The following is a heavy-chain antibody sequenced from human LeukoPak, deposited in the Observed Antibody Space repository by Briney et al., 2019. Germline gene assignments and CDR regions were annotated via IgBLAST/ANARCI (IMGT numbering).Heavy chain of an antibody. J-gene: IGHJ4*02. V-gene: IGHV4-4*07. CDR3: ARDPIYCSSTSCPSSD. CDR2: IYTSGST. D-gene: IGHD2-2*01. CDR1: GGSISSYY. Sequence: SETLSLTCTVSGGSISSYYWSWIRQPAEKGLEWIGRIYTSGSTNYNPSLKSRVTMSVDTSKNQFSLKLSSVTAADTAVYYCARDPIYCSSTSCPSSDWGQGTLVTVSS.